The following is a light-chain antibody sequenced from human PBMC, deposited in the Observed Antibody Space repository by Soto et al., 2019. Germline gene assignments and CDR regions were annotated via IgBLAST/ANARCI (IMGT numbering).Light chain of an antibody. J-gene: IGKJ4*01. CDR2: DAS. CDR1: QSVSSY. V-gene: IGKV3-11*01. Sequence: EIVLTQSPATLSLSPGERVTLSCRASQSVSSYFAWYQQKPGLAPRLLIYDASTRAAGIPARFSGSGSGTDFTLTISSLEPDDFAVYYCQQRGDWPLTFGGGTKVDNK. CDR3: QQRGDWPLT.